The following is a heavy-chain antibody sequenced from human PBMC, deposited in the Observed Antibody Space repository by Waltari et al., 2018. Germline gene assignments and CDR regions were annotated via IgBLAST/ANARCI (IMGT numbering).Heavy chain of an antibody. J-gene: IGHJ4*02. CDR1: GFTFDDYG. CDR3: ARTGYSGSYLGYFDY. CDR2: INWNGGST. D-gene: IGHD1-26*01. Sequence: EVQLVESGGGVVRPGGSLRLSCAASGFTFDDYGMSWVRQAPGKGLEWVSGINWNGGSTGYADSVNGRFTISRDNAKNSLYLQMNSLRAEDTALYYCARTGYSGSYLGYFDYWGQGTLVTVSS. V-gene: IGHV3-20*04.